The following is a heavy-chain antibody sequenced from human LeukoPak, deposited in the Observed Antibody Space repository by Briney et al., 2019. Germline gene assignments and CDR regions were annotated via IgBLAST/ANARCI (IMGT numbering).Heavy chain of an antibody. J-gene: IGHJ4*02. CDR2: INPNSGGT. Sequence: ASVKVSCKASGYTFTDYYMHWVRQAPGQGLEWMGWINPNSGGTNYAQKFQGRVTMTRDTSISTAYMELSRLRSDDTAVYYCASRTYYYDSSGSESWGQGTLVTVS. V-gene: IGHV1-2*02. CDR1: GYTFTDYY. D-gene: IGHD3-22*01. CDR3: ASRTYYYDSSGSES.